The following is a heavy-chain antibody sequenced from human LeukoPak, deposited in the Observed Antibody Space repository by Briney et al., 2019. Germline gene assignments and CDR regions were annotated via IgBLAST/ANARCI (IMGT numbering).Heavy chain of an antibody. CDR1: GGSISSGAYY. D-gene: IGHD5-24*01. Sequence: SQTLSLTCSVSGGSISSGAYYWSWIRQHPGKGLEWMGAIYYRGRTNYNPSLKSRLNISVDTSKNQFSLKLGSVTAADTAVYYCARDRRDDYNSPIDYWGQGTLVTVSS. CDR3: ARDRRDDYNSPIDY. V-gene: IGHV4-31*03. CDR2: IYYRGRT. J-gene: IGHJ4*02.